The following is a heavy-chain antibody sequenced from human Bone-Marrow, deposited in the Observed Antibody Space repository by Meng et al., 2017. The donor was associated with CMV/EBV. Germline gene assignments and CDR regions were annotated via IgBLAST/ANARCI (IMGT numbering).Heavy chain of an antibody. J-gene: IGHJ4*02. D-gene: IGHD2-15*01. CDR3: ARGIHCSGGSCPLSLDY. CDR2: ISGSGGST. CDR1: GFTFSSYA. Sequence: GGSLRLSCAASGFTFSSYAMSWVRQAPGKGLEWVSAISGSGGSTYYADSVKGRFTISRDNAKNSLYLQMNSLRAEDTAVYYCARGIHCSGGSCPLSLDYWGQGTLVTVSS. V-gene: IGHV3-23*01.